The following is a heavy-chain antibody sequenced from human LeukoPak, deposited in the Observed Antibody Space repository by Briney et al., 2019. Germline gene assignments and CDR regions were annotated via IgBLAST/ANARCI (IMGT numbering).Heavy chain of an antibody. CDR1: GFTFSSYA. V-gene: IGHV3-23*01. CDR2: ISGSGGST. D-gene: IGHD5-24*01. J-gene: IGHJ4*02. CDR3: ARDSAWEWLPDYYFDY. Sequence: PGGSLRLSCAASGFTFSSYAMSWVRQAPGKGLEWVSAISGSGGSTYYADSVKGRFTISRDNSKNTLYLQMNSLRAEDTAVYYRARDSAWEWLPDYYFDYWGQGTLVTVSS.